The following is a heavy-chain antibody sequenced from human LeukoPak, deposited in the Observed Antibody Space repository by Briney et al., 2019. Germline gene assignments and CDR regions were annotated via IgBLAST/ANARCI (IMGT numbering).Heavy chain of an antibody. D-gene: IGHD4-23*01. CDR2: ISTSDRRV. V-gene: IGHV3-11*04. CDR3: ARDRAVGASDSYDL. CDR1: GFTFSDRY. J-gene: IGHJ3*01. Sequence: GGSLRLSCIGSGFTFSDRYMAWIRQRPGRVLEWLSYISTSDRRVYLADSVKGRFTVSRDDARKSLFLQMNSLRPDDTAVYYCARDRAVGASDSYDLWGPGTMVIVSS.